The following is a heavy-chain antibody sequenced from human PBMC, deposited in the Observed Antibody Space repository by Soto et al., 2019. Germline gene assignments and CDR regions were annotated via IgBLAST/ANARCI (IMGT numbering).Heavy chain of an antibody. Sequence: PSETLSLTCGVSGGSISSGGYSWTWIRQPPGKGLEWIGYIYHSGSTYYNPSLKSRVTISLDRSKNQFSLELSSVTAADTAVYYCARGGAGSGYYLFDYWGQGTLVTVSS. CDR1: GGSISSGGYS. D-gene: IGHD3-22*01. CDR2: IYHSGST. J-gene: IGHJ4*02. CDR3: ARGGAGSGYYLFDY. V-gene: IGHV4-30-2*01.